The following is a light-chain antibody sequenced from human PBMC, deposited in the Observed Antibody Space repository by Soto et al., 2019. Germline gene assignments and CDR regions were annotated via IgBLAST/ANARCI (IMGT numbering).Light chain of an antibody. CDR2: AAS. V-gene: IGKV3-15*01. CDR3: QEYSEGPLFT. J-gene: IGKJ3*01. CDR1: QSVGRN. Sequence: EIVVTQSPGILSVSPGDRATLSCRASQSVGRNLAWYQQKPGQAPTLLIYAASTRATGLPARFSGSGSGTDFTLTISSLQSADFAVYYGQEYSEGPLFTFGAGTGVDIK.